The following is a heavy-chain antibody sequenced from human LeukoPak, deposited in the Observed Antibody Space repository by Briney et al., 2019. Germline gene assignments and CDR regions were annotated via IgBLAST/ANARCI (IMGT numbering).Heavy chain of an antibody. Sequence: GGSLRLSCAASGFTFSSYSMNWVRQAPGKGLEWVSHITASGTAMFYADSVKGRFTISRDNAKNSLYLQMNSLRAEDTAVYYCARETYDILTGYYTPYYGMDVWGQGTAVTVSS. CDR2: ITASGTAM. V-gene: IGHV3-48*04. CDR3: ARETYDILTGYYTPYYGMDV. D-gene: IGHD3-9*01. CDR1: GFTFSSYS. J-gene: IGHJ6*02.